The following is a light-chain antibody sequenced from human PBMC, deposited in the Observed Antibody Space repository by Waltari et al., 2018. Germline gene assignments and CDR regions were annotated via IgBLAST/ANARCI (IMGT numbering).Light chain of an antibody. V-gene: IGLV4-69*01. Sequence: QLVLTQSPSAPAPLGASVKLTCTLSSGPSNNVIAWLQQRPEKGPRYWMKVNSDGSHNKGDEIPDRFSGSSSGAERYLTISSLQSEDEADYFCQTGGHGTWVFGGGTKLTVL. CDR3: QTGGHGTWV. J-gene: IGLJ3*02. CDR1: SGPSNNV. CDR2: VNSDGSH.